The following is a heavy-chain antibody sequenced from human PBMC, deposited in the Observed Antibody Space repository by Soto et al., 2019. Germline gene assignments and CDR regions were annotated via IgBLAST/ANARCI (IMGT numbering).Heavy chain of an antibody. CDR3: ARWNDSSGYYYVFDY. Sequence: QVQLVESGGGVVQPGRSLRLSCAASGFTFSSYAMHWVRQAPGKGLEWVAVISYDGSNKYYADSVKGRFTISRDNSKNTLYLQMNSLRAEDTAVYYCARWNDSSGYYYVFDYLGQVTLVTVSS. D-gene: IGHD3-22*01. CDR1: GFTFSSYA. V-gene: IGHV3-30-3*01. J-gene: IGHJ4*02. CDR2: ISYDGSNK.